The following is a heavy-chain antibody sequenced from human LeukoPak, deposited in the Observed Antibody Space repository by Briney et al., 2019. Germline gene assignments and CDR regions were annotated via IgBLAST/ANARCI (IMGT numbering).Heavy chain of an antibody. D-gene: IGHD3-9*01. V-gene: IGHV4-34*01. Sequence: SETLSLTCAVYGGSFSGYYWSWIRQPPGKGLEWIGEINHSGSTNCNPSLKSRVTISVDTSKNQFSLKLSSVTAADTAVYYCASNALLRDFDRTFDYWGQGTLVTVSS. CDR3: ASNALLRDFDRTFDY. J-gene: IGHJ4*02. CDR1: GGSFSGYY. CDR2: INHSGST.